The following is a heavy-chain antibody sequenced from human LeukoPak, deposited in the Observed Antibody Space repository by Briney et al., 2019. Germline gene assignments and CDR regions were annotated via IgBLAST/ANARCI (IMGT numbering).Heavy chain of an antibody. V-gene: IGHV4-30-4*01. CDR1: GGSISSGDYY. Sequence: SETLSLTCTVSGGSISSGDYYWSWIRQPPGKGLEWIAYIYYGGSTYYNPSLKSRVTISLDTSKNQFSLKLSSVTAADTAVYYCARAPVYSGTFFDYWGQGTLVTVSS. CDR3: ARAPVYSGTFFDY. J-gene: IGHJ4*02. D-gene: IGHD1-26*01. CDR2: IYYGGST.